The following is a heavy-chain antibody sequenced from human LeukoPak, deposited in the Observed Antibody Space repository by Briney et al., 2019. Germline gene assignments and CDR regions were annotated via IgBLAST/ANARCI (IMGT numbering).Heavy chain of an antibody. CDR2: IYYSGST. D-gene: IGHD4-17*01. CDR3: ARDVVYGDYYNRFDP. V-gene: IGHV4-59*01. Sequence: PSETLSLTCAVYGGSFSGYYWSWIRQPPEKGLEWIGYIYYSGSTSYNPSLKSRVTISVDTSKNQFSLKLSSVTAADTAVYYCARDVVYGDYYNRFDPWGQGTLVTVSS. J-gene: IGHJ5*02. CDR1: GGSFSGYY.